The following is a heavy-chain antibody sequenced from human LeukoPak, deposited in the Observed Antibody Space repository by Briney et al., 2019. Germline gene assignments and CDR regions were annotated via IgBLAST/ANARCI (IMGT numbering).Heavy chain of an antibody. Sequence: GESLKISCKGSGYSFTSYWIGWVRQMPGKGLEWMGIIYPGDSDTRYSPSFQGQVTISADKSISTAYLQWSSLKASDTAMYYCARQYSSSSAPSDYYYMDVWGKGTTVTVSS. CDR3: ARQYSSSSAPSDYYYMDV. J-gene: IGHJ6*03. D-gene: IGHD6-6*01. CDR1: GYSFTSYW. V-gene: IGHV5-51*01. CDR2: IYPGDSDT.